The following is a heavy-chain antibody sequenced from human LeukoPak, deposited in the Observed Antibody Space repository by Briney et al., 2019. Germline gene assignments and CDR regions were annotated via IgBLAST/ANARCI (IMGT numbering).Heavy chain of an antibody. CDR3: VKSHGAGRHYPLEY. D-gene: IGHD3-10*01. CDR1: GFTFSSYE. CDR2: ISWNSDFI. Sequence: GGSLRLSCAASGFTFSSYEMNWVRQAPGKGLEWVSGISWNSDFIVYGDSVKGRFTISRDNAKNSLYLQMNSLRAEDTALYYCVKSHGAGRHYPLEYWGQGTLLTISS. J-gene: IGHJ4*02. V-gene: IGHV3-9*01.